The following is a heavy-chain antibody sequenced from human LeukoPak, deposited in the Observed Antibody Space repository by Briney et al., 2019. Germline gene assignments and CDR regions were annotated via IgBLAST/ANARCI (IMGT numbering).Heavy chain of an antibody. J-gene: IGHJ6*02. Sequence: PSQTLSLTCTVSGGSISSGDYYWSWIRQPPGKGLEWIGYIYYSGSTYYNPSLKSRVTISVDTSKNQFSLKLSSVTAADTAVYYCARAGGITGTTVGGNYYYYGMDVWGQGTTVTVSS. V-gene: IGHV4-30-4*01. D-gene: IGHD1-7*01. CDR2: IYYSGST. CDR3: ARAGGITGTTVGGNYYYYGMDV. CDR1: GGSISSGDYY.